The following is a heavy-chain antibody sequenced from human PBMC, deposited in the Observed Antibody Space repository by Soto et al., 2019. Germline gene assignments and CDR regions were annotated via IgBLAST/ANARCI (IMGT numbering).Heavy chain of an antibody. CDR3: ERKFSTVVGEYN. Sequence: GGSLRLSCATSGYSFSSHNVYWFRQAPGKGLEWVSSIGTSDTSMYYADSVKGRFTVSRDDAKKSVYLQMDSLRVEDTATYYCERKFSTVVGEYNGGKGTLVTVS. V-gene: IGHV3-21*01. J-gene: IGHJ4*02. CDR2: IGTSDTSM. CDR1: GYSFSSHN. D-gene: IGHD2-21*01.